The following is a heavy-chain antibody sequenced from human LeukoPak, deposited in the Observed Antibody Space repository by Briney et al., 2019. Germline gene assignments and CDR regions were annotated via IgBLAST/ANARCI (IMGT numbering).Heavy chain of an antibody. CDR2: INHSGTT. CDR3: ARDPKWAFGGLNGGDFDY. CDR1: GGAFSGHY. J-gene: IGHJ4*02. D-gene: IGHD3-16*01. V-gene: IGHV4-34*01. Sequence: PSETLSLTCAVYGGAFSGHYWSWIRQPPGKGLEWIGEINHSGTTNYNPSLKSRVIISVDTSKNQFSLRLSSVTAADTAVYYCARDPKWAFGGLNGGDFDYWGQGMLVTVSS.